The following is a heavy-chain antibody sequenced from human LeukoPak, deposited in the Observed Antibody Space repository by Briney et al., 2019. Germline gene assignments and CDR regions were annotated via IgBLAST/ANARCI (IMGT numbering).Heavy chain of an antibody. V-gene: IGHV3-74*01. CDR1: GFTFGSHL. CDR2: INSVGSRT. Sequence: GGSLRLSCAASGFTFGSHLMHWVRQAPGKGLMWVSRINSVGSRTDYADSVKGRFTISRDNARNTLYLQMNSLRAEDTAVYYCTSDTVDTALGIDFWGQGTLVTVSS. D-gene: IGHD5-18*01. CDR3: TSDTVDTALGIDF. J-gene: IGHJ4*02.